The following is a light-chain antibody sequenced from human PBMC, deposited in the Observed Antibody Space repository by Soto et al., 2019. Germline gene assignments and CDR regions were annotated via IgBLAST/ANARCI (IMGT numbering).Light chain of an antibody. CDR1: SSDVGGYNY. V-gene: IGLV2-8*01. Sequence: QSDLTQPPSASGSTGQSVTISCTGTSSDVGGYNYVSWYQQHPGKAPKLMIYEVSKRPSGVPDRFSGSKSGNTASLTVSGLQAEDEADYYCSSYAGSNNIVVFGGGTNLTVL. CDR2: EVS. J-gene: IGLJ2*01. CDR3: SSYAGSNNIVV.